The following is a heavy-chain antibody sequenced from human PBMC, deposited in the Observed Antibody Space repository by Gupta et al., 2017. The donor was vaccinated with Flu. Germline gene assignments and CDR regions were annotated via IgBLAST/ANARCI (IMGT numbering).Heavy chain of an antibody. D-gene: IGHD3-3*01. Sequence: QVLLQQSGPGLVQPSLSLSLTCAISGDSVSNNTVSWNWIRQSPSRGLERLGRTYYRSKWYHAYALSMRGRITINPDTSKNQFSLQLDSVTPEDTAVYSCAREINFGFEHWGQGALVTVSS. CDR1: GDSVSNNTVS. J-gene: IGHJ4*02. V-gene: IGHV6-1*01. CDR2: TYYRSKWYH. CDR3: AREINFGFEH.